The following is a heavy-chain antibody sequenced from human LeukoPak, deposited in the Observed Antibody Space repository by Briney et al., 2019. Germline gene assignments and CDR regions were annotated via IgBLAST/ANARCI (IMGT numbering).Heavy chain of an antibody. J-gene: IGHJ5*02. V-gene: IGHV4-59*02. CDR1: GDSVSSYY. D-gene: IGHD3-22*01. Sequence: PSETLSLTCTVSGDSVSSYYWSWIRQPPGKGLEWIGYIYNSGSTNYNPSLKSRVTISVDTSKNQFSLKLSSVTAADTAVYYCARDRIGYDSSGYFNWFDPWGQGTLVTVSS. CDR2: IYNSGST. CDR3: ARDRIGYDSSGYFNWFDP.